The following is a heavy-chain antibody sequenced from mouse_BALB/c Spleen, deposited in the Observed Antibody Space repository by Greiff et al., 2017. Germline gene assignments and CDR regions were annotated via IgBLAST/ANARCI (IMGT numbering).Heavy chain of an antibody. J-gene: IGHJ2*01. CDR1: GYAFSSYW. Sequence: QVQLKQSGAELVRPGSSVKISCQASGYAFSSYWMYWVTQRPGQGLEWIGPIYPGDGYTNYNGKFKGKVTLTADKSSSTVYMQLSSLTSEDSAVYYCARGYGSSHFDYWGQGTTLTVSS. CDR2: IYPGDGYT. CDR3: ARGYGSSHFDY. V-gene: IGHV1-80*01. D-gene: IGHD1-1*01.